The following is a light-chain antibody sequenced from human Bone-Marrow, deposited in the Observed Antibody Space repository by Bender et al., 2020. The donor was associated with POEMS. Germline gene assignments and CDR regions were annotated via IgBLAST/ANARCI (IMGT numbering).Light chain of an antibody. CDR3: QSYDSSLNGWV. CDR1: SANIGTGYD. J-gene: IGLJ3*02. CDR2: GNT. V-gene: IGLV1-40*01. Sequence: QSVLTQPPSVSGAPGQRVTISCTGSSANIGTGYDVHWYQHLPGTAPKLLIYGNTNRPSGVPDRFSGSKSGTSASLAITGLHVEDEADYYYQSYDSSLNGWVFGGGTKVTVL.